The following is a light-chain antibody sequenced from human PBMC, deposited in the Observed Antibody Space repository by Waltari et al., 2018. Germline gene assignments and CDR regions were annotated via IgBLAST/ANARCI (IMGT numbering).Light chain of an antibody. Sequence: YHQPPRITPKLLIDNVSKPPSGVSNRFSGSKAGNTAYLSISGLPAEDVADYYCRSYTSTSTLLFGGGTKLTVL. J-gene: IGLJ2*01. CDR3: RSYTSTSTLL. CDR2: NVS. V-gene: IGLV2-14*04.